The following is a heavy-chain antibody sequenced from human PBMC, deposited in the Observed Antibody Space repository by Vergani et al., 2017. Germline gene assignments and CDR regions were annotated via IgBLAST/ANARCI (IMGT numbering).Heavy chain of an antibody. CDR1: RGSISSGDYY. D-gene: IGHD4-17*01. CDR3: ARVRYGDYADY. V-gene: IGHV4-30-4*08. CDR2: IYYTGST. Sequence: QVQLQESGPRLVQLSQTLSLTCTVSRGSISSGDYYWTWIRQPPGKGLEWIGYIYYTGSTYFDPSLKSRVTISVDTSKNQFSLKLSSVTAADTAVYYCARVRYGDYADYWGQGTLVTVSS. J-gene: IGHJ4*02.